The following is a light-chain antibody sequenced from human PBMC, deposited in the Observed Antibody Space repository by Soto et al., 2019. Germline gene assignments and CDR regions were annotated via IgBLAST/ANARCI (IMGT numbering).Light chain of an antibody. CDR3: SSFTTSNTWV. Sequence: QSALTQSPSVSGSPGQSVTISCTGTSSDVGTHNRVSWYQQSPGTAPKLMIYEVSNRPSGVPDRFSGSKSGNTASLTISGFQPEDEADYYCSSFTTSNTWVLGGGTKLTVL. J-gene: IGLJ3*02. CDR2: EVS. V-gene: IGLV2-18*02. CDR1: SSDVGTHNR.